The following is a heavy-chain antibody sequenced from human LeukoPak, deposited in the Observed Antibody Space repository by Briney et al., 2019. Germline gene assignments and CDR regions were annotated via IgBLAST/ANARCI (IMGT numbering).Heavy chain of an antibody. CDR1: GFTFSSYG. CDR2: ISYDGSNK. J-gene: IGHJ4*02. V-gene: IGHV3-30*18. Sequence: GGSLRLPCAASGFTFSSYGMHWVRQAPGKGLEWVAVISYDGSNKYYADSVKGRFTISRDNSKNTLYLQMNSLRAEDTAVYYCAKDGAGEAAAAGDYWGQGTLVTVSS. CDR3: AKDGAGEAAAAGDY. D-gene: IGHD6-13*01.